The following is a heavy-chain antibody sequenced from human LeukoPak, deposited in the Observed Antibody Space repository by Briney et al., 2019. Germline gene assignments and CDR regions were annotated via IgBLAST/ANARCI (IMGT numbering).Heavy chain of an antibody. Sequence: GGSLRLSCAASGFTFSSYEMNWVRQAPGKGLEWVSYISSSGSTIYYADSVKGRFTISRDNAKNSLYLQMNSLRAEDTAVYYCARDKDYYGSGSYHSYFDYWGQGTLVTVSS. V-gene: IGHV3-48*03. CDR3: ARDKDYYGSGSYHSYFDY. J-gene: IGHJ4*02. D-gene: IGHD3-10*01. CDR1: GFTFSSYE. CDR2: ISSSGSTI.